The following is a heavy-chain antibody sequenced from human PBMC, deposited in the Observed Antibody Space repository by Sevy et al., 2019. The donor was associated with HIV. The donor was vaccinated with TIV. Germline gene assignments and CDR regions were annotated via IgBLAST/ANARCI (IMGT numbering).Heavy chain of an antibody. Sequence: GGSLRLSCVASGFTFSDHYMEWVRQAPGKGLEWVGRTRNKADGYTTEYAASVKGRFTISRDKSKNSLYLQMNSLKAEETAVYYCATHAGIAAAGRVFDYWGQGTLVTVSS. CDR1: GFTFSDHY. CDR3: ATHAGIAAAGRVFDY. J-gene: IGHJ4*02. CDR2: TRNKADGYTT. V-gene: IGHV3-72*01. D-gene: IGHD6-13*01.